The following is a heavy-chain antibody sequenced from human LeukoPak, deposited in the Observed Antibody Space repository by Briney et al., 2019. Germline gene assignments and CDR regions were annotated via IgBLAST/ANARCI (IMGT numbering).Heavy chain of an antibody. CDR1: GGSISSYY. CDR2: IYYSGST. J-gene: IGHJ4*02. CDR3: ARGLMMVVAGRGEFHY. Sequence: PSETLSLTCIVSGGSISSYYWSWIRQPPGKGLEWIGYIYYSGSTNYNPSLKSRVTISVDTSKNQFSLKLSSVTAADTAVYYCARGLMMVVAGRGEFHYWGQGTLVTVSS. V-gene: IGHV4-59*01. D-gene: IGHD2-15*01.